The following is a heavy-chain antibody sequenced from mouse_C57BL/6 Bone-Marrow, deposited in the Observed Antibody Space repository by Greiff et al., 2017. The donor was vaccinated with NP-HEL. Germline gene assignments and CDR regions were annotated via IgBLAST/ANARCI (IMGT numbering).Heavy chain of an antibody. V-gene: IGHV1-72*01. CDR3: ARAGSNGTCFAY. J-gene: IGHJ3*01. CDR1: SYTFTSYW. Sequence: QVQLQQPGAELVKPGASVKLSCKASSYTFTSYWMHWVKQRPGRGLEWIGRIDPNSGGTKYNEKFKSKATLTVDKPSSTAYLQLSSLTSENSAVYCRARAGSNGTCFAYWGQGTLVTVSA. D-gene: IGHD2-5*01. CDR2: IDPNSGGT.